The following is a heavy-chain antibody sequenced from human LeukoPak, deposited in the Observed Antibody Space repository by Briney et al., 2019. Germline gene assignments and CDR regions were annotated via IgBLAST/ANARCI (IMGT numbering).Heavy chain of an antibody. D-gene: IGHD3-16*01. Sequence: GGSLRLSCAASGFTFSSYGMHWVRQAPGKGLEWVAFIRYDGSNKYYADSVKGRFTISRDNSKNTLYLQMNSLRAEDTAVYYCAKDRDYVWGTLDYWGQGTLVTVSS. CDR1: GFTFSSYG. CDR2: IRYDGSNK. J-gene: IGHJ4*02. CDR3: AKDRDYVWGTLDY. V-gene: IGHV3-30*02.